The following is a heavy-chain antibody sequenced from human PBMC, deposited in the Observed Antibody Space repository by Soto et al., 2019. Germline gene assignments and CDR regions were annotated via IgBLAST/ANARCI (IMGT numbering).Heavy chain of an antibody. CDR1: GFTFTNYR. J-gene: IGHJ4*02. CDR2: INSDGTRI. V-gene: IGHV3-74*01. D-gene: IGHD1-7*01. Sequence: GGSLRLSCAASGFTFTNYRIHWVRQAPGKGLVWVARINSDGTRINYADSVKGRFTISRDNAKNTVFLQMNSLRDEDSAVYFCARAGDWNYVQDFWGQGTLVTVSS. CDR3: ARAGDWNYVQDF.